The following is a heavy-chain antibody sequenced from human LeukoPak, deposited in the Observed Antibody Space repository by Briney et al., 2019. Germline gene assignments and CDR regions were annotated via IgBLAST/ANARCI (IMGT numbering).Heavy chain of an antibody. CDR1: GFTFNSYA. D-gene: IGHD2-2*01. CDR3: ARQPLVPAVKLDY. J-gene: IGHJ4*02. Sequence: GGSLRLSCAASGFTFNSYAISWVRQAPGKGLEWGSAIIGSGGSTYYADSVKGRFTISRDNSKNTLYLQMNSLRAEDTAVYYCARQPLVPAVKLDYWGQGTLVTVSS. CDR2: IIGSGGST. V-gene: IGHV3-23*01.